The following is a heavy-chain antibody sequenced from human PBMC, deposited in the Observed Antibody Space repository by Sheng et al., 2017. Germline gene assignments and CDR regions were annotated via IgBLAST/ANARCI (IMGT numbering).Heavy chain of an antibody. CDR2: IIPILGIA. D-gene: IGHD3-16*01. Sequence: QVQLVQSGAEVKKPGSSVKVSCKASGGTFSSYAISWVRQAPGQGLEWMGGIIPILGIANYAQKLQGRVTMTTDTSTSTAYMELRSLRSDDTAVYYCARGGGVSPWEWFDPWGQGTLVTVSS. J-gene: IGHJ5*02. CDR1: GGTFSSYA. CDR3: ARGGGVSPWEWFDP. V-gene: IGHV1-69*04.